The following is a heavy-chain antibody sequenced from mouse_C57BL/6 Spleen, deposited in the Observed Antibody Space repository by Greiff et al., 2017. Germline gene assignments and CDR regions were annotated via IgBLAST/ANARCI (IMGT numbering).Heavy chain of an antibody. CDR1: GFTFSDYY. V-gene: IGHV5-16*01. D-gene: IGHD3-1*01. Sequence: EVQLQESEGGLVQPGSSMKLSCTASGFTFSDYYMAWVRQVPEKGLEWVANINYDGSSTFYLDSLKSRFIISRDHAKNILYLQMSSLKSEDTATYYCARDRGYFDVWGTGTTVTVSS. CDR2: INYDGSST. J-gene: IGHJ1*03. CDR3: ARDRGYFDV.